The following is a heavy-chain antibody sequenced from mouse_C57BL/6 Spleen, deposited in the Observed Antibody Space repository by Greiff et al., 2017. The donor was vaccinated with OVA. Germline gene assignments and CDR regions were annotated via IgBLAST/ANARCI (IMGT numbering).Heavy chain of an antibody. CDR3: AKRDSSGYVRAMDY. CDR1: GYAFSSSW. V-gene: IGHV1-82*01. D-gene: IGHD3-2*02. J-gene: IGHJ4*01. Sequence: VQLQQSGPELVKPGASVKISCKASGYAFSSSWMNWVKQRPGKGLEWIGRIYPGDGDTNYNGKFKGKATLTADKSSSTAYMQLSSLTSEDSAVYFGAKRDSSGYVRAMDYWGQGTSVTVSS. CDR2: IYPGDGDT.